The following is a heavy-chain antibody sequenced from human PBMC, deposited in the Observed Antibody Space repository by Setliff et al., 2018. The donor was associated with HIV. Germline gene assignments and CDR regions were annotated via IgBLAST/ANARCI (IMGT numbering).Heavy chain of an antibody. CDR1: GGSISSGSYY. CDR3: ARDGGHFYYGSVPFDY. V-gene: IGHV4-61*02. CDR2: VYTSGGT. D-gene: IGHD3-10*01. J-gene: IGHJ4*02. Sequence: SETLSLTCTVSGGSISSGSYYWSWIRQPAGKGLEWIGRVYTSGGTNYNPSLKSRVTTSVDKPKNQFSLNLSSVTAADTAVYYCARDGGHFYYGSVPFDYWGQGTLVTVSS.